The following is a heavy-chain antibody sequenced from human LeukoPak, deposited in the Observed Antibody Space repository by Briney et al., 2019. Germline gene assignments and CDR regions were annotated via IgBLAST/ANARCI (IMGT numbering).Heavy chain of an antibody. Sequence: PSDTLSLTCAVSGYSISSSNWWGWLRQPPGKGLEWIGYIHHSGSTYYNPSLKSRVTMSVDTSKNQFSLKLSSVTAVDTAVYYCARYGSGSEEGWFDRWGQGTLVTVSS. CDR2: IHHSGST. V-gene: IGHV4-28*01. J-gene: IGHJ5*02. CDR3: ARYGSGSEEGWFDR. CDR1: GYSISSSNW. D-gene: IGHD3-10*01.